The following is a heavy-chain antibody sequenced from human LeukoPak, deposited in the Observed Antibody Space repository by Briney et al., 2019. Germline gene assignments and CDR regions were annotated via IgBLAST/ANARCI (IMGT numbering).Heavy chain of an antibody. Sequence: GGSLRLSCAASGFTVSSNYMSWVRQAPGKGLEWVSVIYSGGSTYYADSVKGRFTISRDNSKNTLYLQMNSLRAEDTAVYYCARLYSSGWHYFDYWGQGTLVTVSS. D-gene: IGHD6-19*01. CDR3: ARLYSSGWHYFDY. CDR1: GFTVSSNY. J-gene: IGHJ4*02. CDR2: IYSGGST. V-gene: IGHV3-53*01.